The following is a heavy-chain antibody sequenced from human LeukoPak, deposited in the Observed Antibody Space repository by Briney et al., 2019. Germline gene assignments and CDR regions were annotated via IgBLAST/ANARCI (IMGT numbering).Heavy chain of an antibody. J-gene: IGHJ5*02. Sequence: KPSETLSLTCTVSGGSISSSSYYWGWIRQPPGKGLEWIGSIYYSGSTYYNPSLKSRVTISVDTSKNQFSLKLSSVTAADTAVYYCARLVPYYYGSGSHYWFDPWGQGTLVTVSS. V-gene: IGHV4-39*01. CDR3: ARLVPYYYGSGSHYWFDP. CDR1: GGSISSSSYY. D-gene: IGHD3-10*01. CDR2: IYYSGST.